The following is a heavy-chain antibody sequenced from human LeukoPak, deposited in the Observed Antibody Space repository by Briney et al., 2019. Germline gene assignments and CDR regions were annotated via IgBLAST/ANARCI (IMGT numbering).Heavy chain of an antibody. D-gene: IGHD3-22*01. CDR3: ARVSTMIGFDY. J-gene: IGHJ4*02. CDR1: GYSISSGYY. Sequence: SETLSLTCIVSGYSISSGYYWGWIRQPPGKGLEWIGNIHHSGSTYYNPSLKSRVTISVDTSKNQLSLKLSSVTAADTAVYYCARVSTMIGFDYWGQGTLVTVSS. CDR2: IHHSGST. V-gene: IGHV4-38-2*02.